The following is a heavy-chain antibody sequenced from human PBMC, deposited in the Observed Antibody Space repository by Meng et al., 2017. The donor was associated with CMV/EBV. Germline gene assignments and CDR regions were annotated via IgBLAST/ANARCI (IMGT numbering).Heavy chain of an antibody. J-gene: IGHJ6*02. CDR2: IYYSGST. V-gene: IGHV4-61*01. D-gene: IGHD6-13*01. CDR1: GGSVSSGSYY. Sequence: SETLSLTCTVSGGSVSSGSYYWSWRRQPPGKGLGWLGYIYYSGSTNYNPSLKSRVTISVDTSKNQFSLKLSSVTAADTAVYYCAREDLAASGLYGLDVWGQGTTVTVSS. CDR3: AREDLAASGLYGLDV.